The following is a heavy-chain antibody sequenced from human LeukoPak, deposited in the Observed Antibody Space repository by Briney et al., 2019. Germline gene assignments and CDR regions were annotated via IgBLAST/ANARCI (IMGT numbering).Heavy chain of an antibody. Sequence: PGRSLRLSCTASGFTFDDYAIHWVRQAPGKGLEWVSGISWNSGSIGYADSVKGRFTISRDNAKNSLYLQMNSLIAEDTALYYCAKDRTVYGSSGLDYWGQGTLVTVSS. CDR2: ISWNSGSI. J-gene: IGHJ4*02. CDR1: GFTFDDYA. D-gene: IGHD3-22*01. V-gene: IGHV3-9*01. CDR3: AKDRTVYGSSGLDY.